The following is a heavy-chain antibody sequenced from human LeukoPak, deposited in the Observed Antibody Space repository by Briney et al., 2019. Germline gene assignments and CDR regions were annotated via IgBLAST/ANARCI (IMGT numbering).Heavy chain of an antibody. V-gene: IGHV3-30-3*01. D-gene: IGHD3-16*02. J-gene: IGHJ4*02. CDR1: GFTFSSYA. CDR3: ARDRNYDYVWGSYRSSHFDY. CDR2: ISYDGSNK. Sequence: GRSLRLSCAASGFTFSSYAMLWVRQAPGKGLEWVAVISYDGSNKYYADSVKGRFTISRDNSKNKLYLQMNSLRAEDTAVYYSARDRNYDYVWGSYRSSHFDYWGQGTLVTVSS.